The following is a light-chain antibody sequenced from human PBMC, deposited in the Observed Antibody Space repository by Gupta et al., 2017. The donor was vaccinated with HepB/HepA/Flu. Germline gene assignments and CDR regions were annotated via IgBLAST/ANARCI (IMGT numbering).Light chain of an antibody. Sequence: QSVLTQPPSASGTPGQSVPIPCSGSRSTIGSNYVYWFKQLPGTAPKLVAYTSNQRPSGVPGRISGSKSDTSASLAISGLRSEDEADYYCAAWDDSRSGYVFGTGTTVTVL. J-gene: IGLJ1*01. CDR1: RSTIGSNY. CDR3: AAWDDSRSGYV. V-gene: IGLV1-47*01. CDR2: TSN.